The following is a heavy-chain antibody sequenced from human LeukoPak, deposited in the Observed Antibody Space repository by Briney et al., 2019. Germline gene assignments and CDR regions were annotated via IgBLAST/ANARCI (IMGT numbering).Heavy chain of an antibody. V-gene: IGHV4-34*01. CDR2: INHSGST. J-gene: IGHJ6*03. D-gene: IGHD1-1*01. CDR1: GGSFSGYY. CDR3: ARAARSTSYYMDV. Sequence: SETLSLTCAVYGGSFSGYYWSWIRQPPGKGLEGIGEINHSGSTNYNPSLKSRVTISVDTSKNQFSLKLSSVTAADTAVYYCARAARSTSYYMDVWGKGTTVTVSS.